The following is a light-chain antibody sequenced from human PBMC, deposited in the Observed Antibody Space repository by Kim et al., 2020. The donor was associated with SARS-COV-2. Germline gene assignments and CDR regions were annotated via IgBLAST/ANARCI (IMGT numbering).Light chain of an antibody. CDR3: QQYSHWPPYT. V-gene: IGKV3-15*01. CDR2: GAS. CDR1: QSVASN. Sequence: VSPGERVTLSCRASQSVASNFFWYQQKPAQAPRLLIYGASTRATDIPARFCGSGSGTEFTLIISSLQSEDFAVYYCQQYSHWPPYTFGQGTKLEI. J-gene: IGKJ2*01.